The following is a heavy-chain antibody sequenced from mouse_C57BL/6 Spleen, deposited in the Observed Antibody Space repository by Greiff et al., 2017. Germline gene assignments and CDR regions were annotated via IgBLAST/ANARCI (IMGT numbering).Heavy chain of an antibody. V-gene: IGHV5-16*01. CDR1: GFTFSDYY. Sequence: EVKLVESEGGLVQPGSSMKLSCTASGFTFSDYYMAWVRQVPEKGLEWVANINYDGSSTYYLDSLKSRFIISRDNAKNILYLRMSSLKSEDTATYYCAREGYGSSSFDYAMDYWGQGTSVTVSS. J-gene: IGHJ4*01. D-gene: IGHD1-1*01. CDR3: AREGYGSSSFDYAMDY. CDR2: INYDGSST.